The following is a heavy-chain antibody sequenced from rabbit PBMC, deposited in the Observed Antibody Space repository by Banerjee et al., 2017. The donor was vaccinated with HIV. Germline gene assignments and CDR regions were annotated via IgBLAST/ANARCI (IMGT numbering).Heavy chain of an antibody. D-gene: IGHD6-1*01. CDR2: IYAGSSGDT. V-gene: IGHV1S40*01. CDR3: ARGTNAWNGYGYGMTRLDL. Sequence: QSLEESGGDLVKPGASLTLTCKASGIDFSSYYYMCWVRQAPGKGLEWIACIYAGSSGDTYYASWAKGRFTISKTSSTTVTLQMTSLTAADTATYFCARGTNAWNGYGYGMTRLDLWGPGTLVTVS. J-gene: IGHJ3*01. CDR1: GIDFSSYYY.